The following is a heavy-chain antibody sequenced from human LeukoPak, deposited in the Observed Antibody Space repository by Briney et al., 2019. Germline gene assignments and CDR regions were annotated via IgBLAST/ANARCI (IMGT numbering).Heavy chain of an antibody. D-gene: IGHD5-24*01. CDR1: GYSISSGYY. CDR2: IYHSGST. Sequence: SETLFLTCAVSGYSISSGYYWGWIRQPPGKGLEWIGTIYHSGSTSYNPSLKSRVTISVDTSRNQFFLKLSSVTAADTAVYYCARSGDAYTPNYWGQGTLVTVSS. V-gene: IGHV4-38-2*01. J-gene: IGHJ4*02. CDR3: ARSGDAYTPNY.